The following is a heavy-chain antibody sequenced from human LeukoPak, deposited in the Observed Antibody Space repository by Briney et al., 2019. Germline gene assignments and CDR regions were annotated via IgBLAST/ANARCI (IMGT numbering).Heavy chain of an antibody. CDR1: GYTFTGYY. V-gene: IGHV1-2*06. D-gene: IGHD3-10*01. Sequence: ASVKVSCKASGYTFTGYYMHWVRQAPGQGLEWMGRINPNNGGTNYAQKFQGRVTMTRDTSISTAYMQLSRVRSDDTAVYYCARYGSGSFLETWGQGTLVTVSS. J-gene: IGHJ5*02. CDR2: INPNNGGT. CDR3: ARYGSGSFLET.